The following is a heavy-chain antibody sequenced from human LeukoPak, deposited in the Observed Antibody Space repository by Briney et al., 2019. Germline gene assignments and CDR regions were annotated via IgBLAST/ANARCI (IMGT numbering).Heavy chain of an antibody. V-gene: IGHV3-15*01. CDR2: IKSNTDGGAT. Sequence: GGSLRLSCAASAFTFSSYAMSWVRQAPGKGLEWVGRIKSNTDGGATDYAAPVKDRFTISRNDSEKTLYLQMNSLKTEDTAVYYCITEPPGVVFWGQGTLVTVSS. CDR3: ITEPPGVVF. CDR1: AFTFSSYA. D-gene: IGHD7-27*01. J-gene: IGHJ4*02.